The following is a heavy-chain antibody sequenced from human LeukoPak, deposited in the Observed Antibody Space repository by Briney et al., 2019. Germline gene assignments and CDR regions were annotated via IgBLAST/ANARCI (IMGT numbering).Heavy chain of an antibody. V-gene: IGHV4-59*01. D-gene: IGHD3-10*01. CDR3: ARTYLAPGGAFDI. J-gene: IGHJ3*02. Sequence: PSETLSLTCTVSGGSISSYYWSWIRQPPGKGLEWTGYIYYSGSTNYNPSLKSRVTISVDTSKNQFSLKLSSVTAADTAVYYCARTYLAPGGAFDIWGQGTMVTVSS. CDR2: IYYSGST. CDR1: GGSISSYY.